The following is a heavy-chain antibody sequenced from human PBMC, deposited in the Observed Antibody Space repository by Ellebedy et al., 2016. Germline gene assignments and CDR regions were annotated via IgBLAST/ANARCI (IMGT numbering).Heavy chain of an antibody. V-gene: IGHV4-39*07. J-gene: IGHJ4*02. CDR1: GGSISSGDYF. CDR3: VRVYDY. Sequence: SETLSLXXSVSGGSISSGDYFWGWFRQAPGKGLEWIGSVHSSGGTYYSPSLRSRVTISRDTSENQFSLKLSSVTAADSAVYYCVRVYDYWGQGTLVTVSS. CDR2: VHSSGGT.